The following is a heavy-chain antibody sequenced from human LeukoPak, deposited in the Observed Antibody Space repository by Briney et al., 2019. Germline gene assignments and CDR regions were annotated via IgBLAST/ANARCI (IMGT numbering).Heavy chain of an antibody. D-gene: IGHD6-19*01. CDR3: ASQSGWSDAFDI. CDR1: GYTFTSYY. J-gene: IGHJ3*02. Sequence: ASVKVSCRASGYTFTSYYMHWVRQAPGQGLEWMGIINPSGGSTSYAQKLQGRVTMTTDTSTSTAYMELRSLRSDDTAVYYCASQSGWSDAFDIWGQGTMVTVSS. CDR2: INPSGGST. V-gene: IGHV1-46*01.